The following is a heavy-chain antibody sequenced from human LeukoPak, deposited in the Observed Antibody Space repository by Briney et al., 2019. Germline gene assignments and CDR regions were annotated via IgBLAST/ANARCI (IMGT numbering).Heavy chain of an antibody. Sequence: GGSLRLSCAASGFTFSSYWMSWVRQAPGKGLEWVANVKQDGSEKYYADSVKGRFTISRDNSKNTLYLQMNRLRAEDTAVYYCAKDFSVYNYDSRVLDYWGQGTLVTVSS. CDR1: GFTFSSYW. CDR2: VKQDGSEK. CDR3: AKDFSVYNYDSRVLDY. D-gene: IGHD3-22*01. V-gene: IGHV3-7*01. J-gene: IGHJ4*02.